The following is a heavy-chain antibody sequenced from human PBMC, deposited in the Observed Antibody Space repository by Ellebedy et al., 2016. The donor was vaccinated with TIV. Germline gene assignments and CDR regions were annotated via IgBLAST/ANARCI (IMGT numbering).Heavy chain of an antibody. CDR3: ARHRLRYFDWFES. D-gene: IGHD3-9*01. CDR1: GYSFPTYW. V-gene: IGHV5-10-1*01. CDR2: IDPTDSYT. Sequence: GESLKISCKGSGYSFPTYWISWVRQMPGQGLEWMGKIDPTDSYTNYSPSFQGHVTISVDRSIGTAYLRWGSLKASDTAMYYCARHRLRYFDWFESWGQGTLVTVSS. J-gene: IGHJ5*01.